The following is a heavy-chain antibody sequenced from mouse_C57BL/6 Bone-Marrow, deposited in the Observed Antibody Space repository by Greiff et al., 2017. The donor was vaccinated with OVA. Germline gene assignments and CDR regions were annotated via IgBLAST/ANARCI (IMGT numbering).Heavy chain of an antibody. J-gene: IGHJ3*01. CDR2: IDPSDSYT. V-gene: IGHV1-69*01. Sequence: VQLQQPGAELVMPGASVKLSCKASGYTFTSYWMHWVQQRPGKGLEWIGEIDPSDSYTNYNQKFKGKSTLTVDKSSSTAYLQLSSLTSEDSAVYYCARTLRDWGQGTLVTVSA. CDR3: ARTLRD. D-gene: IGHD1-1*01. CDR1: GYTFTSYW.